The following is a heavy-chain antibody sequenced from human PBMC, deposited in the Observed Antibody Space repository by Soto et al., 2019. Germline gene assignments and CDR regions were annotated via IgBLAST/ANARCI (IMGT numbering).Heavy chain of an antibody. CDR2: ISGSGGST. Sequence: GGSLRLSCAASGFTFSSYAMSWVRQAPGKGLEWVSAISGSGGSTYYADSVKGRFTISRDNSKNTLYLQMNSLRAEDTAVYYCAKKFGVVVPAARRRRYYGMDVWGQGTTVTVS. V-gene: IGHV3-23*01. CDR1: GFTFSSYA. J-gene: IGHJ6*02. D-gene: IGHD2-2*01. CDR3: AKKFGVVVPAARRRRYYGMDV.